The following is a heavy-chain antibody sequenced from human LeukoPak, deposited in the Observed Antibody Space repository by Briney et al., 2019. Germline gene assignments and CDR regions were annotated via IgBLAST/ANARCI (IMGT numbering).Heavy chain of an antibody. CDR3: AREGQYYYDSSGLGDAFDI. CDR1: GGSISSGDYY. J-gene: IGHJ3*02. V-gene: IGHV4-30-4*08. Sequence: SETLSLTCTVSGGSISSGDYYWSWIRQPPGKGLEWIGYIYYSGSTYYNPSHKSRVTISVDTSKNQFSLKLSSVTAADTAVYYCAREGQYYYDSSGLGDAFDIWGQGTMVTVSS. CDR2: IYYSGST. D-gene: IGHD3-22*01.